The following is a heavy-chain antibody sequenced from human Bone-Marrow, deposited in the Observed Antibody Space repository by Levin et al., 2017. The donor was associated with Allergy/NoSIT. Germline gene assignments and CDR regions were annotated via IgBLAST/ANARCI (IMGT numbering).Heavy chain of an antibody. J-gene: IGHJ6*02. CDR1: GFTFSSYG. CDR3: AKDHDSSGFYYYYGMDV. CDR2: ISYDGSNK. Sequence: GGSLRLSCAASGFTFSSYGMHWVRQAPGKGLEWVAVISYDGSNKYYADSVKGRFTISRDNSKNTLYLQMNSLRAEDTAVYYCAKDHDSSGFYYYYGMDVWGQGTTVTVSS. V-gene: IGHV3-30*18. D-gene: IGHD3-22*01.